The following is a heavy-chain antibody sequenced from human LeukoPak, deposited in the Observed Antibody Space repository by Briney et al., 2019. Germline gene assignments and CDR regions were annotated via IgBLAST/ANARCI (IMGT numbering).Heavy chain of an antibody. Sequence: PGESLKISCKGSGYSFTSYWIGWVRQMPGKGLEWMGIIFPGDSQTYYSPSFQGQVTMSADKSINTAYLQWSSLKASDTAIYYCVRHTRFRTSSRVFDYWGKGTLVTVSS. V-gene: IGHV5-51*01. D-gene: IGHD6-6*01. CDR3: VRHTRFRTSSRVFDY. CDR2: IFPGDSQT. CDR1: GYSFTSYW. J-gene: IGHJ4*02.